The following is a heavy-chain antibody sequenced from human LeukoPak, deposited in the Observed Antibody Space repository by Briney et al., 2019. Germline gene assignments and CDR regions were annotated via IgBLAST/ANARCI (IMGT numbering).Heavy chain of an antibody. CDR2: IIPIFGTA. CDR3: ARVNYGDYAGFDY. D-gene: IGHD4-17*01. CDR1: GGTFSSYA. J-gene: IGHJ4*02. Sequence: SVKVSCKASGGTFSSYAISWVRQAPGQGLEWMGGIIPIFGTANYAQKFQGRVTITADESTSTAYMELSSLRPEDTAVYYCARVNYGDYAGFDYWGQGTLVTVSS. V-gene: IGHV1-69*13.